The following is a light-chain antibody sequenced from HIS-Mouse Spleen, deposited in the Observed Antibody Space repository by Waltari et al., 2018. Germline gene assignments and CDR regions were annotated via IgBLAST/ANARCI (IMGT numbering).Light chain of an antibody. CDR3: SSYTSSSTYV. J-gene: IGLJ1*01. Sequence: QSALTQPASVSGSPGQSITISCTGTSSDVGRYHYVSWYQQHPGKAPNLMIYEVSNRPSGVSNRFSGSKSGNTASLTISGLQAEDEADYYCSSYTSSSTYVFGTGTKVTVL. CDR1: SSDVGRYHY. CDR2: EVS. V-gene: IGLV2-14*01.